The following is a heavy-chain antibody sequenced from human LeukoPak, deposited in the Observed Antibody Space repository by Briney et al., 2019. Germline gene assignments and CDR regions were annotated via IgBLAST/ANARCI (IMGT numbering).Heavy chain of an antibody. CDR3: ARIYDSSAYFFDY. CDR2: ISSTSTYT. CDR1: GFTFSSYE. D-gene: IGHD3-22*01. Sequence: GGSLRLSCAASGFTFSSYEMSWVRQAPGKGLEWVSYISSTSTYTNYADSVKGRFTISRDNAKNSLYLQMNSLRAEDTAVYYCARIYDSSAYFFDYWGQGTLVTVSS. V-gene: IGHV3-11*06. J-gene: IGHJ4*02.